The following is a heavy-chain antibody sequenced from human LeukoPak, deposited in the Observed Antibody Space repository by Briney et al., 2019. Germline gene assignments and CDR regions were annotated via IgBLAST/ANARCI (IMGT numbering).Heavy chain of an antibody. J-gene: IGHJ4*02. CDR3: ARVKGSSTSWGMDY. V-gene: IGHV4-30-4*01. CDR1: GGSIRRCDYY. Sequence: PTETLSLICTVSGGSIRRCDYYWGWIRQPPGKGLEWIGSISYSGSTYYNPSLKSRVTISVDTSKNQFSLKLSSVTAADTAVYYCARVKGSSTSWGMDYWGQGTLVTVSS. CDR2: ISYSGST. D-gene: IGHD2-2*01.